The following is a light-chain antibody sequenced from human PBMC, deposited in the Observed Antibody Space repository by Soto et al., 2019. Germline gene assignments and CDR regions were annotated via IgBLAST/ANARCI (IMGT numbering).Light chain of an antibody. V-gene: IGLV2-14*01. Sequence: QSALTQPASVSGSLGQSIPISCTGTRSDVGGYNYVSWYQQHPGKAPKLMIYDVSNRPSGVSNRFSGSKSGNTASLTISGLQAEDEADYYCSSYTSSSSVVFGGGTKVTVL. CDR3: SSYTSSSSVV. CDR2: DVS. CDR1: RSDVGGYNY. J-gene: IGLJ2*01.